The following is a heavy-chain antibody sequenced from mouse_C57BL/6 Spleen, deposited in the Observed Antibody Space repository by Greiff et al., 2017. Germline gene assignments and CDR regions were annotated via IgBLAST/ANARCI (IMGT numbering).Heavy chain of an antibody. Sequence: VQLQQPGAELVMPGASVKLSCKASGYTFTSYWMHWVKQRPGQGLEWIGEIDPSDSYTNYNQKFKGESTLTVDKSSSAAYMQLSSLTAEDSAVYYCARSGTKAMDYWGQGTSVTVSS. D-gene: IGHD4-1*01. V-gene: IGHV1-69*01. CDR2: IDPSDSYT. CDR3: ARSGTKAMDY. CDR1: GYTFTSYW. J-gene: IGHJ4*01.